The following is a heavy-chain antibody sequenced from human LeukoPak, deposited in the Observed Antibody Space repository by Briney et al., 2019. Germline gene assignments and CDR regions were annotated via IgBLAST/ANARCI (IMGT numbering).Heavy chain of an antibody. D-gene: IGHD6-19*01. CDR2: INPNSGGT. CDR3: ARDPSYSSGWYRAIGN. Sequence: ASVKVSCKASGCTFTGYYMHWVRQAPGQGHEWMGWINPNSGGTNYAQKFQGRVTMTRDTSISTAYMELSRLRSDDTAVYYCARDPSYSSGWYRAIGNWGQGTPVTVSS. J-gene: IGHJ4*02. V-gene: IGHV1-2*02. CDR1: GCTFTGYY.